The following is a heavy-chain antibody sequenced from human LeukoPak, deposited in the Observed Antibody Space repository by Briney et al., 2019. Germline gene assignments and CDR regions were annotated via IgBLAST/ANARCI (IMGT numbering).Heavy chain of an antibody. V-gene: IGHV3-30*18. J-gene: IGHJ4*02. CDR1: GFTFSSYG. D-gene: IGHD2-21*02. CDR2: ISYDGSNK. Sequence: PGRSLRLSCAASGFTFSSYGMHWVRQGPGKGLEWVAVISYDGSNKYYADSVKGRFTISRDNSKNTLYLQMNSLRAEDTAVYYCAKARLRAGDPIDYWGQGTLVTVSS. CDR3: AKARLRAGDPIDY.